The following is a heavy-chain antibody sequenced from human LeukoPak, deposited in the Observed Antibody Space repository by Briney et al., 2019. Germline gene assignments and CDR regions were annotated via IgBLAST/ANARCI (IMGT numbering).Heavy chain of an antibody. CDR1: GGSISSSSYY. V-gene: IGHV4-61*05. D-gene: IGHD6-19*01. J-gene: IGHJ4*02. CDR2: IYYSGST. CDR3: ARGAKVAGTIDY. Sequence: PSETLSLTCTVSGGSISSSSYYWGWIRQPPGKGLEWIGYIYYSGSTNYNPSLKSRVTISVDTSKNQFSLKLSSVTAADTAVYYCARGAKVAGTIDYWGQGTLVTVSS.